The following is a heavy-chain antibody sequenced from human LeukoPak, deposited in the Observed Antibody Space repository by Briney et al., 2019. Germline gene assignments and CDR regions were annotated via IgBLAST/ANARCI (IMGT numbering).Heavy chain of an antibody. Sequence: PSQTLSLTCTVSGGSISSSSYYWGWIRQPPGKGLEWIGSIYYSGSTYYNPSLKSRVTISVDTSKNQFSLKLSSVTAADTAVYYCARSGGYYYGSGNWFDPWGQGTLVTVSS. V-gene: IGHV4-39*01. D-gene: IGHD3-10*01. CDR1: GGSISSSSYY. J-gene: IGHJ5*02. CDR3: ARSGGYYYGSGNWFDP. CDR2: IYYSGST.